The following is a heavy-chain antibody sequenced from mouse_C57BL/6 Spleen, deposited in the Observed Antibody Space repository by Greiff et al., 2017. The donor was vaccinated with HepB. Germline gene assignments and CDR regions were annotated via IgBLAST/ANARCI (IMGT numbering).Heavy chain of an antibody. J-gene: IGHJ1*03. CDR1: GYTFTDYY. D-gene: IGHD3-2*02. Sequence: QVHVKQSGAELVRPGASVKLSCKASGYTFTDYYINWVKQRPGQGLEWIARIYPGSGNTYYNEKFKGKATLTAEKSSSTAYMQLSSLTSEDSAVYFCAREEATTRHWYFDVWGTGTTVTVSS. CDR3: AREEATTRHWYFDV. CDR2: IYPGSGNT. V-gene: IGHV1-76*01.